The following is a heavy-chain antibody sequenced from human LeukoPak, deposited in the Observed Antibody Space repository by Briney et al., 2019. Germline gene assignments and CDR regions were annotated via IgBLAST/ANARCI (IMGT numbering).Heavy chain of an antibody. CDR3: AGQDNHYYHSNPEYYFDY. Sequence: GASVKVSCKASGGTFSSYAISWVRQAPGQGLEWMGGIIPIFGTANYAQKFQGRVTITTDESTSTAYMELSSLRSEDTAVYYCAGQDNHYYHSNPEYYFDYWGQGTLVTVSS. CDR1: GGTFSSYA. J-gene: IGHJ4*02. D-gene: IGHD3-22*01. V-gene: IGHV1-69*05. CDR2: IIPIFGTA.